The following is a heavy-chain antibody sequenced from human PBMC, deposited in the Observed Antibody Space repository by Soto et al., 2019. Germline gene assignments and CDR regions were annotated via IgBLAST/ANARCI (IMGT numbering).Heavy chain of an antibody. CDR1: GFTFSSYA. J-gene: IGHJ6*03. V-gene: IGHV3-23*01. Sequence: GGSLRLSCAASGFTFSSYAMSWVRQAPGKGLEWVSAISGSGGSTYYADSVKGRFTISRDNSKNTLYLQMNSLRAEDTAVYYCAKGGHYGSGSSPYYYYYYMDVWGKGTTVTVSS. D-gene: IGHD3-10*01. CDR2: ISGSGGST. CDR3: AKGGHYGSGSSPYYYYYYMDV.